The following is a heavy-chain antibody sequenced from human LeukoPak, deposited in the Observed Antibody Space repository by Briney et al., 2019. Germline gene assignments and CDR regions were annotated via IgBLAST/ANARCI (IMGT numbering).Heavy chain of an antibody. CDR1: GYSFTSYW. J-gene: IGHJ2*01. V-gene: IGHV5-51*01. CDR2: IYPGDSDT. CDR3: ARLGIAAAGTRLRYFDL. Sequence: GESLKISCKGSGYSFTSYWIGWVRQMPGKGLERMGIIYPGDSDTRYSPSFQGQVTISADKSISTAYLQWSSLKASDTAMYYCARLGIAAAGTRLRYFDLWGRGTLVTVSS. D-gene: IGHD6-13*01.